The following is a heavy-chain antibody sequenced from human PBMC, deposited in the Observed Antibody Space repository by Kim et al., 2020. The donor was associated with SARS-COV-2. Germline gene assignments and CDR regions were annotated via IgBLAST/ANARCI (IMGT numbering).Heavy chain of an antibody. Sequence: GGSLRLSCAASGFTFSSYWMTWVRQAPGKGLEWVANIKQDGGEKYYVDSVKGRFTISRDNAKNSLYLQMNSLRAEDTAVYYCARPRGMIRGVIPEYFQNWGQGTLVTVSS. J-gene: IGHJ1*01. D-gene: IGHD3-10*01. V-gene: IGHV3-7*01. CDR3: ARPRGMIRGVIPEYFQN. CDR1: GFTFSSYW. CDR2: IKQDGGEK.